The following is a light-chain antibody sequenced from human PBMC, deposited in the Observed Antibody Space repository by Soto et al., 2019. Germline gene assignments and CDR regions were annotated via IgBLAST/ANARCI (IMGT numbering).Light chain of an antibody. CDR1: QRVSSY. J-gene: IGKJ4*01. CDR3: QQRSNWPLT. CDR2: HAS. Sequence: TQSPATLSLSPGESAPLSCRASQRVSSYLAWYQQRPGQAPRLLIYHASYRATGIPARFSGSGFGTDFTLTITSLEPEDFAMYYCQQRSNWPLTFGGGTKVDI. V-gene: IGKV3-11*01.